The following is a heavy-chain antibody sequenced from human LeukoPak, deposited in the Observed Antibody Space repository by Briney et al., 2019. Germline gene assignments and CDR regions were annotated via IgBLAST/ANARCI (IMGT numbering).Heavy chain of an antibody. V-gene: IGHV3-7*01. CDR3: ARHSAGNDY. D-gene: IGHD6-13*01. Sequence: QAGGALRLSCAASGFTFSNYWMSWVRQAPGKGLEWVANIKQDGSEKYYVHSVKGRFTISRDNAKNSLYLQMNSLRAEDTAMYYCARHSAGNDYWGQGTLVTVSS. CDR2: IKQDGSEK. CDR1: GFTFSNYW. J-gene: IGHJ4*02.